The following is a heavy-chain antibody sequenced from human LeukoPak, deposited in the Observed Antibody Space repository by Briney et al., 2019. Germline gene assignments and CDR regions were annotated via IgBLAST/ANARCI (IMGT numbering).Heavy chain of an antibody. CDR1: GGSISSGGYY. Sequence: SETLSLTCTVSGGSISSGGYYWSWIRQHPGKGLGWIGYIYYSGSTYYNPSLKSRVTISVDTSKNQFSLKLSSVTAADTAVYYCARARLDYYDSSGEDYWGQGTLVTVSS. V-gene: IGHV4-31*03. CDR3: ARARLDYYDSSGEDY. D-gene: IGHD3-22*01. CDR2: IYYSGST. J-gene: IGHJ4*02.